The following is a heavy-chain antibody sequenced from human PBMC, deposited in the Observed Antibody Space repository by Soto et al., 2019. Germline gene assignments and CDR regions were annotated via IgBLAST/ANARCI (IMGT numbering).Heavy chain of an antibody. D-gene: IGHD1-26*01. CDR1: GYTLTELS. CDR2: FDPEDGET. CDR3: ATVWVVGATPFYFDY. V-gene: IGHV1-24*01. Sequence: QVQLVQSGAEVKKPGASVKVSRKVSGYTLTELSMHWVRQAPGKGLEWMGGFDPEDGETIYAQKFPGSVTMTEDTSTDTAYMELSSLRSEDTAVYYCATVWVVGATPFYFDYWGQGTLVTVSS. J-gene: IGHJ4*02.